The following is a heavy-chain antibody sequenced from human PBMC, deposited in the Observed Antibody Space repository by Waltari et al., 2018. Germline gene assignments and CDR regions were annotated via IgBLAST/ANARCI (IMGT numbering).Heavy chain of an antibody. D-gene: IGHD3-10*01. Sequence: QVQLVEYGGGVVQPGRSLRLSCAASGFTFCSYGLPLVRQAPGQRLAGVAVIWYDGSNKYYADSVKGRFTISRDNSKNTLYLQMNSLRAEDTAVYYCAGLMTYYYGSGNTPGHYYMDVWGKGTTVTVSS. CDR1: GFTFCSYG. V-gene: IGHV3-33*01. J-gene: IGHJ6*03. CDR2: IWYDGSNK. CDR3: AGLMTYYYGSGNTPGHYYMDV.